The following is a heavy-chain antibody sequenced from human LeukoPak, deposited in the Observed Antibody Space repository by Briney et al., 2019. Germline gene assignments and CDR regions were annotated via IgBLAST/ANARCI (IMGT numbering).Heavy chain of an antibody. CDR1: GFTFSSYA. D-gene: IGHD3-10*01. CDR2: ISYDGSNK. Sequence: GGSLRLSCAASGFTFSSYAMHWVRQAPGKGLEWVAVISYDGSNKYYADSVKGRFTISRDNSKNTLYLQMNSLRAEDTAVYYCTGSGSYNRPFGYFDCWGQGTLVTVSS. J-gene: IGHJ4*02. V-gene: IGHV3-30*04. CDR3: TGSGSYNRPFGYFDC.